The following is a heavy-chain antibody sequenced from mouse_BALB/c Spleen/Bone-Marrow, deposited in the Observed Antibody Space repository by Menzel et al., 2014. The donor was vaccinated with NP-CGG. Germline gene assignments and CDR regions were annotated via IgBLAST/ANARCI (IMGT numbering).Heavy chain of an antibody. CDR3: ARFYRYDGFAY. D-gene: IGHD2-14*01. V-gene: IGHV1-7*01. CDR2: INPSTGYT. CDR1: GYTFTNYW. Sequence: VQLQQSGAELAKPGASVKMSCKVSGYTFTNYWMHWVKQRPGQGLEWIGYINPSTGYTEYNQKFKDKATLTADKSSSTAYMQLSSLTSEDSAVYYCARFYRYDGFAYWGQGTLVTVSA. J-gene: IGHJ3*01.